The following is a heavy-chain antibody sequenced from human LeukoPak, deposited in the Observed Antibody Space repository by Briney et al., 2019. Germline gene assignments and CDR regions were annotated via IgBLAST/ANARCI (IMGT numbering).Heavy chain of an antibody. V-gene: IGHV4-39*07. CDR1: GGSISSSSYY. Sequence: SETLSPTCTVSGGSISSSSYYWGWIRQPPGKGLEWIGSIYYSGSTYYNPSLKSRVTISVDTSKNQFSLKLSSVTAADTAVYYCARAQDYDSSGYYLDFDYWGQGTLVTVSS. D-gene: IGHD3-22*01. J-gene: IGHJ4*02. CDR3: ARAQDYDSSGYYLDFDY. CDR2: IYYSGST.